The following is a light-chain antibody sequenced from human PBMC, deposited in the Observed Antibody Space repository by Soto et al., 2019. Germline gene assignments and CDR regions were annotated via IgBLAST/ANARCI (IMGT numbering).Light chain of an antibody. J-gene: IGKJ2*01. V-gene: IGKV2-28*01. CDR3: MQDLQTLWT. Sequence: DIVMTQSPLSLPVTPGEPASISCRSSHSLLHSNGYNYWDWYLQKPGQSPQLRIYLGSNRASGVPDRFSGSGSGTDFTLKISRVEAEDVGVYYCMQDLQTLWTFGQGTKLEIK. CDR2: LGS. CDR1: HSLLHSNGYNY.